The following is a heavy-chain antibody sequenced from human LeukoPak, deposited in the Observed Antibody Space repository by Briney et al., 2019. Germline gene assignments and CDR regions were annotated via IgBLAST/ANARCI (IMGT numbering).Heavy chain of an antibody. D-gene: IGHD6-13*01. V-gene: IGHV1-69*13. CDR3: ARERLAAADY. Sequence: SVKVSCKASGYTFTGYYMHWVRQAPGQGLEWMGGIIPIFGTANYAQKFQGRVTITADESTSTAYMELSSLRSEDTAVYYCARERLAAADYWGQGTLVTVSS. J-gene: IGHJ4*02. CDR1: GYTFTGYY. CDR2: IIPIFGTA.